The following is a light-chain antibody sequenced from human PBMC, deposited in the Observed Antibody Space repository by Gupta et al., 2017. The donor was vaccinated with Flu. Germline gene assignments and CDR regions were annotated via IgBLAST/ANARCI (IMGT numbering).Light chain of an antibody. CDR2: WAS. CDR3: QQYYSIPYT. Sequence: DIVMTQSPDSLAVSLGERATINCKSSQSGLYSSNNKNNLAWYQQKPGQPPKPLIYWASTRESGVPDRFSGSGSGTDFTLTISSLQAEDVAVYYCQQYYSIPYTFGQGTKLEIK. CDR1: QSGLYSSNNKNN. J-gene: IGKJ2*01. V-gene: IGKV4-1*01.